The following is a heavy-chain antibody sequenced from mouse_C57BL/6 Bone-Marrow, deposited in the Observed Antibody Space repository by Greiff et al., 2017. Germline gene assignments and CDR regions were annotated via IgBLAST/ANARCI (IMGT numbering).Heavy chain of an antibody. CDR3: ARFPIYYDYPYYAMDY. CDR2: INPYNGGT. D-gene: IGHD2-4*01. Sequence: VQLQQSGPVLVKPGASVKMSCKASGYTFTDYYMNWVKQSHGKSLEWIGVINPYNGGTSYNQKFKGKDTLTVDKSSSTAYMELNSLTSEDSAVYYCARFPIYYDYPYYAMDYWGQGTSVTVSS. V-gene: IGHV1-19*01. CDR1: GYTFTDYY. J-gene: IGHJ4*01.